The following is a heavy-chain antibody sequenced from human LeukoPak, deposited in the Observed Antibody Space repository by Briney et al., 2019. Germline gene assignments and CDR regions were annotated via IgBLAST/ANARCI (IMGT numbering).Heavy chain of an antibody. CDR3: ARAGDYYFDY. CDR1: GFTFSSYA. V-gene: IGHV3-30-3*01. J-gene: IGHJ4*02. CDR2: LSYDGSNK. Sequence: GGSLRLSCAASGFTFSSYAMHWVRQAPGKGLEWVAVLSYDGSNKYYADSVKGRFTISRDNSKNTLYLQMNSLRAEDTAVYYCARAGDYYFDYWGQGTLVTVSS. D-gene: IGHD3-16*01.